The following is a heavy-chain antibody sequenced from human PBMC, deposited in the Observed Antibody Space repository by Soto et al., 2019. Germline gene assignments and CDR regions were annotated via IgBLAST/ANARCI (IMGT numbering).Heavy chain of an antibody. CDR2: MNPNSGNT. CDR1: GYTFTSYD. V-gene: IGHV1-8*01. Sequence: QVQLVQSGAEVKKPGASVKVSCKASGYTFTSYDINWVRQATGQGLEWMGWMNPNSGNTAYAQKFLSRVTMPRNTSISTAYMDLSSLRSEDTAVYYCASERTRGFDPWGQGTLVTVSS. CDR3: ASERTRGFDP. J-gene: IGHJ5*02.